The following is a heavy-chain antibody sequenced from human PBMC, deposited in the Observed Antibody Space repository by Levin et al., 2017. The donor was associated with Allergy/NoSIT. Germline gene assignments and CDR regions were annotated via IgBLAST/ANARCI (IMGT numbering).Heavy chain of an antibody. D-gene: IGHD1-1*01. CDR2: ISGNGGTT. Sequence: GESLKISCAASGFTFSSYVVTWVRQAPGKGLEWVSAISGNGGTTYYADSVKGRFTISRENSKNTLYLQMNSLRAGDTAVYYCAKGGTFFDHWGQGTLVTVSS. CDR3: AKGGTFFDH. CDR1: GFTFSSYV. J-gene: IGHJ4*02. V-gene: IGHV3-23*01.